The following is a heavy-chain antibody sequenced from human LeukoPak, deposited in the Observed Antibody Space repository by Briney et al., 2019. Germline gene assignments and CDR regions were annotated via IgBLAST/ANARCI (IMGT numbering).Heavy chain of an antibody. D-gene: IGHD1-26*01. Sequence: SETLSLTCTVSGGSISSYYWSWIRQPPGKGLEWIGYIYYSGSTNYNPSLKSRVTISVDTSKNQFSLKLSPVTAADTAVYYCARHQWDPYNWFDPWGQGTLVTVSS. J-gene: IGHJ5*02. CDR3: ARHQWDPYNWFDP. CDR1: GGSISSYY. V-gene: IGHV4-59*08. CDR2: IYYSGST.